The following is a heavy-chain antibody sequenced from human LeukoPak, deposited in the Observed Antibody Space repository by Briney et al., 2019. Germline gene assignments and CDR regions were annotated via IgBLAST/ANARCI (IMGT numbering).Heavy chain of an antibody. V-gene: IGHV4-59*08. CDR1: GGSISSYY. J-gene: IGHJ4*02. D-gene: IGHD6-13*01. CDR2: IYYSGST. CDR3: ARAPRGQQLVRFDY. Sequence: SETLSLTCTVSGGSISSYYWSWIRQPPGKGLEWIGYIYYSGSTNYNPSLKSRVTISVDTSKNQFSLKLSSVTAADTAVYYCARAPRGQQLVRFDYWGQGTLVTVSS.